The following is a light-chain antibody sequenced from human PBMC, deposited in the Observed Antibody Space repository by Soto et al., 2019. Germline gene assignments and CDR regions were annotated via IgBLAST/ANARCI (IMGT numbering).Light chain of an antibody. Sequence: QSALXQPASVSGSPGQTITISCTGTSSDVGGYNAVSWYQHHPGKAPKLIIYEVTHRPSGVSDRFSASKSGNTASLTISGLQAEDEADYYCNSFRVSHLYVFGAGTKVTV. V-gene: IGLV2-14*01. CDR1: SSDVGGYNA. CDR3: NSFRVSHLYV. J-gene: IGLJ1*01. CDR2: EVT.